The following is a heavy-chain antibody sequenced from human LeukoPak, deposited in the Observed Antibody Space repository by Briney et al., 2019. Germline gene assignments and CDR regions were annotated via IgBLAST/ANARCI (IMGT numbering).Heavy chain of an antibody. CDR3: ARNNGMDV. V-gene: IGHV3-7*03. CDR2: VNRDGSET. Sequence: PGGSLRLSCAASGFTFSNYWMSWVRQVPGRGPEWVANVNRDGSETYYLDSVRGRFTISKDNAKNSLYLQMNSLRAEDTALYHRARNNGMDVWGQGTTVIVSS. J-gene: IGHJ6*02. CDR1: GFTFSNYW.